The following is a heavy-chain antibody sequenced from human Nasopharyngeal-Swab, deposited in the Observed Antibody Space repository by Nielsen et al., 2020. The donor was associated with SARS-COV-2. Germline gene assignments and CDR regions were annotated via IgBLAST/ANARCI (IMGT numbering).Heavy chain of an antibody. CDR1: GFTFSSYG. V-gene: IGHV3-33*01. CDR2: IWYDGSNK. CDR3: ASARLTSCGGDCYDT. D-gene: IGHD2-21*01. Sequence: GESLKISCAASGFTFSSYGMHWVRQAPGKGLEWVAVIWYDGSNKYYADSVKGRFTISRDNSKNTLYLQMNSLRAEDTAVYYCASARLTSCGGDCYDTWGQGTLVSVSS. J-gene: IGHJ4*02.